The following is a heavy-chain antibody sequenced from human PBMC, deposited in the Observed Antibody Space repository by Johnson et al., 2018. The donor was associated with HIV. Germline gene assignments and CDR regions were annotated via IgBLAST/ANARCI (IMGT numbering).Heavy chain of an antibody. V-gene: IGHV3-30*02. CDR1: GFTVSSNY. CDR2: IRYDGTNK. Sequence: QVQLVESGGGLVQPGGSLRLSCVASGFTVSSNYMSWVRQAPGKGLEWVAFIRYDGTNKYYADSVKGRFTVSRDNAENSVFLQMNSLRDEDTAVYYCARDNRADNEYNPDAFDIWGQGTMVIVSS. D-gene: IGHD1-1*01. J-gene: IGHJ3*02. CDR3: ARDNRADNEYNPDAFDI.